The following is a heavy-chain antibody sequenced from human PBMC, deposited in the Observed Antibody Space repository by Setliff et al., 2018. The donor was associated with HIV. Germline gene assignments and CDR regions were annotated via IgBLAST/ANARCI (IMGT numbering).Heavy chain of an antibody. CDR3: ARSGHVWYYDFWSGYQDYYYMDV. CDR1: GGSISSGSYY. V-gene: IGHV4-39*07. Sequence: SETLSLTCSVSGGSISSGSYYWGWIRQPPGKGLEWIGSMYYSGTTYDNPSLKSRVTISVDTSKNQFSLKLSSVTAADTAVYYCARSGHVWYYDFWSGYQDYYYMDVWGKGTTVTVSS. J-gene: IGHJ6*03. CDR2: MYYSGTT. D-gene: IGHD3-3*01.